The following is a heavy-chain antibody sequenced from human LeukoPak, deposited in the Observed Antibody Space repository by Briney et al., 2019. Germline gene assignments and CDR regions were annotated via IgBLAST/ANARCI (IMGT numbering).Heavy chain of an antibody. Sequence: GGSLRLSWAASGFTFSSYAMSWVRQAPGKGLEWVSAISGSGGSTYYADSVKGRFTISRDNSKNTLYLQMNSLRAEDTAVYYCARAIPNYDSSGYYLDYWGQGTLVTVSS. CDR2: ISGSGGST. CDR1: GFTFSSYA. V-gene: IGHV3-23*01. D-gene: IGHD3-22*01. J-gene: IGHJ4*02. CDR3: ARAIPNYDSSGYYLDY.